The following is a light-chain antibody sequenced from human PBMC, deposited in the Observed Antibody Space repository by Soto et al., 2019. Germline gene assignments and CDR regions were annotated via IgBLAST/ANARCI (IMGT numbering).Light chain of an antibody. Sequence: QMTQSPSSLSVSIGERVTITCQASHDVGISLQWYQQKPGKAPKLLIFDASKLETGVPLRFSGSGSGTHFTFTISSLQTEDIATYYCQHYDNIPPYTFGQGTKVDIK. CDR2: DAS. V-gene: IGKV1-33*01. CDR1: HDVGIS. CDR3: QHYDNIPPYT. J-gene: IGKJ2*01.